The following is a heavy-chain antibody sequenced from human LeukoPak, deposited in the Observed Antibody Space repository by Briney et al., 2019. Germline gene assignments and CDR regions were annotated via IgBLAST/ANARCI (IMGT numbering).Heavy chain of an antibody. V-gene: IGHV3-23*01. Sequence: GGSLRLSCAASGFTFRKFAMSWVRQAPGKGLEWVSGISASGDSTYYADSVKGRFTISRDNSKNTLYLQMNSLRAEDTAVYYCARDGGNYPLGVDVWGQGTTVTVSS. CDR1: GFTFRKFA. D-gene: IGHD4-11*01. CDR2: ISASGDST. CDR3: ARDGGNYPLGVDV. J-gene: IGHJ6*02.